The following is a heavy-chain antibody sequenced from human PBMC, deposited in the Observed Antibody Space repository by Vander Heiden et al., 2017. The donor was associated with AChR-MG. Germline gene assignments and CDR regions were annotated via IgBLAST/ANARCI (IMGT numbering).Heavy chain of an antibody. CDR1: GFTFDDYA. CDR3: AKEGYSYGNFDY. CDR2: ISWNSGSI. J-gene: IGHJ4*02. D-gene: IGHD5-18*01. Sequence: EVQLVESGGGLVQPCRSLGLSCAASGFTFDDYAMHWVRQAPGKGLEWVSGISWNSGSIGYADSVKGRFTISRDNAKNSLYLQMNSLRAEDTALYYCAKEGYSYGNFDYWGQGTLVTVSS. V-gene: IGHV3-9*01.